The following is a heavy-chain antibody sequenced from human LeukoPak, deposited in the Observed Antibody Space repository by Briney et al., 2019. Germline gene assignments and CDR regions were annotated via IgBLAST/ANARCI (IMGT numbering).Heavy chain of an antibody. CDR2: IQYDGSDK. J-gene: IGHJ4*02. CDR3: AKSSSRRDTSSFEY. CDR1: GFTFSSYG. D-gene: IGHD5-18*01. V-gene: IGHV3-30*02. Sequence: GGSLRLSCAASGFTFSSYGIHWVRQAPGKGLEWVTFIQYDGSDKYADSVKGRFTISRDNSKNVLYLQMNSLRAEDTALYYCAKSSSRRDTSSFEYWGQGTLVTVSS.